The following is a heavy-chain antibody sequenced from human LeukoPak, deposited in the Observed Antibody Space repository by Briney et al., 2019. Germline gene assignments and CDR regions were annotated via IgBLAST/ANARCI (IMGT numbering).Heavy chain of an antibody. V-gene: IGHV4-4*07. J-gene: IGHJ4*02. D-gene: IGHD3-22*01. CDR3: ARVLSPRQYYYDSSGPRRFDY. Sequence: KPSETLSLTCTVSGGSISSYYWSWIRQPAGKGLEWIGRIYTSGSTNYNPSLKSRVTISVDTSKNQFSLKLSSVTAADTAVYYCARVLSPRQYYYDSSGPRRFDYWGQGTLVTVSS. CDR1: GGSISSYY. CDR2: IYTSGST.